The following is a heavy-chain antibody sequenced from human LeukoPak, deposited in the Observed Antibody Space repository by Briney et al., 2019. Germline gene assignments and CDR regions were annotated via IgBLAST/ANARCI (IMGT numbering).Heavy chain of an antibody. J-gene: IGHJ4*02. Sequence: GGSLRLSCSGSGFSFSRYWLAWVRQAPGKGLECVASINQDVSRVHYVDSVKGRFTISRDNSKNTLYLQMNSLRAEDTAVYYCAAKVELRSNGPYFNSWGQGTLVTVSS. V-gene: IGHV3-7*03. CDR2: INQDVSRV. CDR1: GFSFSRYW. CDR3: AAKVELRSNGPYFNS. D-gene: IGHD1-7*01.